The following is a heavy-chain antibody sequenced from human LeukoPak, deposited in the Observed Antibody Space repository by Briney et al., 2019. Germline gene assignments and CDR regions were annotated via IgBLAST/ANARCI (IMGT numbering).Heavy chain of an antibody. Sequence: PGGSLRLSCAASGFTFSSYEMNWVRQAPGKGLEWVSSISSSSSYIYYADSVKGRFTISRDNAKNSLNLQMNSLRAEDTAVYYCARYGSGIDYWGQGTLVTVSS. J-gene: IGHJ4*02. D-gene: IGHD3-10*01. CDR3: ARYGSGIDY. CDR2: ISSSSSYI. CDR1: GFTFSSYE. V-gene: IGHV3-21*01.